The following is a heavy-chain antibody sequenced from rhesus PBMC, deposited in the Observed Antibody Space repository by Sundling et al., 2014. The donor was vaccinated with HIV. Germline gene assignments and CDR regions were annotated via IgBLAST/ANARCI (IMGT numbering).Heavy chain of an antibody. CDR2: IGTTGKTV. V-gene: IGHV3S4*01. CDR3: ARDGHCSGDACFYGLHS. CDR1: GFTFSSYE. J-gene: IGHJ6*01. D-gene: IGHD2-39*02. Sequence: EVQLVESGGGLVQPGGSLRLSCVASGFTFSSYEMAWVRQAPGKGLEWVSSIGTTGKTVDYVDSVKGRFTISRDNAKNSVSLQMNSLKTEDTAVYYCARDGHCSGDACFYGLHSWGQGVVVTVAS.